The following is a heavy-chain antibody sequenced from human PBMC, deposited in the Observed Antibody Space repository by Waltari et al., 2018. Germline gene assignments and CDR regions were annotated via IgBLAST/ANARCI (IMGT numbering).Heavy chain of an antibody. J-gene: IGHJ4*02. CDR3: ASTTQRYFDWIFDY. V-gene: IGHV4-4*07. D-gene: IGHD3-9*01. CDR1: GGSISSYY. Sequence: QVQLQESGPGLVKPSETLSLTCTVSGGSISSYYWSWIRQPAGKGLEWIGRIYTSGSTNYNPSLKSRVTMSVDTSKNQFSLKLSSVTAADTAVYYCASTTQRYFDWIFDYWGQGTLVTVSS. CDR2: IYTSGST.